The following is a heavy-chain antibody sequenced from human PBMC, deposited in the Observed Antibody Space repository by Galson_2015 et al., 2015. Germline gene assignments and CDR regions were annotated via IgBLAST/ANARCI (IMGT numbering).Heavy chain of an antibody. D-gene: IGHD2-2*01. CDR2: INPNSGGT. V-gene: IGHV1-2*04. Sequence: SVKVSCKASGYTFTGYYMHWVRQAPGQGLEWMGWINPNSGGTNYAQKFQGWVTMTRDTSISTAYMELSRLRSDDTAMYYCARQGYCSSTSCYVVDYWGQGTLVTVSS. CDR1: GYTFTGYY. CDR3: ARQGYCSSTSCYVVDY. J-gene: IGHJ4*02.